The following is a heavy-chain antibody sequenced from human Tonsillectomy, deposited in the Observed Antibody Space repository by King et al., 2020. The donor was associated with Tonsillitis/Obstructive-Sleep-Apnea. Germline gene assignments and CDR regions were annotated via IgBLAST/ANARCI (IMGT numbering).Heavy chain of an antibody. CDR3: ARLGYVSSGYYQLTI. D-gene: IGHD3-22*01. J-gene: IGHJ3*02. V-gene: IGHV5-10-1*03. CDR1: GYSFTSYW. Sequence: VQLVESGAEVKKPGESLRISCKGSGYSFTSYWISWVRQMPGKGLEWMGRIDPSDSYTNYSPSFQGHVTISADKSISTAYLQWSSLKASDTAMYYCARLGYVSSGYYQLTIWGQGTMVTVSS. CDR2: IDPSDSYT.